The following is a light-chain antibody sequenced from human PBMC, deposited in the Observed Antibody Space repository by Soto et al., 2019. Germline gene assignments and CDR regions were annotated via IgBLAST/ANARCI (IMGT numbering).Light chain of an antibody. V-gene: IGKV1-5*01. CDR2: GAS. J-gene: IGKJ1*01. CDR1: QSISSR. Sequence: TLSLSPLYASAGASVTIPCRSSQSISSRLAWYQQKPGKAPKLLIYGASSLQSGVPSRFSGSGSGTDFTLTISSLQPEDFAAYYCLQYYNYPWTFGQGTKVDIK. CDR3: LQYYNYPWT.